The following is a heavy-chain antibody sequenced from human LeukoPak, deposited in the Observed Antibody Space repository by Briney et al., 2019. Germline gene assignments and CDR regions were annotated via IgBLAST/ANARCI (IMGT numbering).Heavy chain of an antibody. V-gene: IGHV4-39*07. Sequence: SETLSLTCTVSGGSISSSSYYWGWSRQPPGKGLEWIGSIYYTGSTSYNSSLKSRVTISVDTSKNQFSLKLSSVTAADTAVYYCARHDSSGYYTTPPYYYYGMDVWGQGTPVTVSS. CDR1: GGSISSSSYY. CDR2: IYYTGST. CDR3: ARHDSSGYYTTPPYYYYGMDV. J-gene: IGHJ6*02. D-gene: IGHD3-22*01.